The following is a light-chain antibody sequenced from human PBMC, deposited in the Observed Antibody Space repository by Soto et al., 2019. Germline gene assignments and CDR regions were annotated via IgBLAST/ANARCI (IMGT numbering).Light chain of an antibody. CDR1: QTVTRSY. J-gene: IGKJ1*01. CDR3: QQYGSSPPFT. CDR2: GAS. Sequence: EIGMTQSPATLSVSPGERATLSCRASQTVTRSYFAWYQHKPGQAPLLLIYGASSRATGIPDRFGGSGSGTDFTLTISRLDLEDFAVYYCQQYGSSPPFTFGQGTKVDNK. V-gene: IGKV3-20*01.